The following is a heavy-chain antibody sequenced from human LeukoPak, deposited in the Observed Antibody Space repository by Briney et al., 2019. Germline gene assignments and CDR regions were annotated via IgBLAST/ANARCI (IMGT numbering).Heavy chain of an antibody. D-gene: IGHD1-26*01. CDR1: GGSISTSNYY. V-gene: IGHV4-39*07. Sequence: SETLSLTCTVSGGSISTSNYYWGWVRQPPGRGLEWIVSIYYSGSTYYNPSLKRRVTISVDTSKNQFSLKLSSVTAADTAVYYCARYSGSYLLDYWGQGTLVTVSS. CDR3: ARYSGSYLLDY. CDR2: IYYSGST. J-gene: IGHJ4*02.